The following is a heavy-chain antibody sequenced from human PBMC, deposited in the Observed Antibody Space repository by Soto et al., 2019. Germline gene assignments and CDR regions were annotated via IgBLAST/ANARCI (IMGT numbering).Heavy chain of an antibody. CDR2: IYSGGST. Sequence: PGGSLRLSCAASGFTVSSNYMSWVRQAPGKGLEWVSVIYSGGSTYYADSVKGRFTISRDNSKNTLYLQMNSLRAEDTAVYYCARARSALLFFDYWGKGTLVTVSS. CDR1: GFTVSSNY. V-gene: IGHV3-66*01. CDR3: ARARSALLFFDY. J-gene: IGHJ4*02. D-gene: IGHD3-10*01.